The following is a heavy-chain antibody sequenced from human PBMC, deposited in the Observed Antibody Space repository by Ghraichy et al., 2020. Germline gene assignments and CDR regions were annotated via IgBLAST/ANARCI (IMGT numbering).Heavy chain of an antibody. V-gene: IGHV3-43*01. D-gene: IGHD2-2*01. Sequence: ESLNISCAASGFTFDDYTMHWVRQGPGKGLEWVSLISWDGGTTDYADSVKGRFTISRDNSKNSLYLQMNSLKTEDTALYYCAKEGSSTRPFDYWGQGTLVTVSS. CDR2: ISWDGGTT. CDR3: AKEGSSTRPFDY. CDR1: GFTFDDYT. J-gene: IGHJ4*02.